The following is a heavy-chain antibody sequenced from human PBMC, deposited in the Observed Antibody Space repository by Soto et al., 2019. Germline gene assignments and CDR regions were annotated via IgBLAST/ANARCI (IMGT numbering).Heavy chain of an antibody. CDR3: AGNRGVGLRYGSLMSWFDT. V-gene: IGHV1-18*01. D-gene: IGHD3-10*01. J-gene: IGHJ5*02. Sequence: VASVKVSCKASGYTFTSYGIGWVRQAPGQGLEWMGWISAYNGNTNYAQKLQGRVTMTTDTSTSTAYMELRSLRSDDTAVYYCAGNRGVGLRYGSLMSWFDTWGQGTMVTVSS. CDR2: ISAYNGNT. CDR1: GYTFTSYG.